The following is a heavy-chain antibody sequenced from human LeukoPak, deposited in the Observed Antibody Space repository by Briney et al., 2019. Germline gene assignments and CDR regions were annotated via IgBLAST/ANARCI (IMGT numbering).Heavy chain of an antibody. CDR2: INPSGGST. D-gene: IGHD1-26*01. CDR3: ARIVGPGRVHDAFDI. J-gene: IGHJ3*02. Sequence: ASVKVSCKASGYTFISYYMHWVRQAPGQGLEWMGIINPSGGSTSYAQKFQGRVTMTRDTSTSTVYMELSSLRSEDTAVYYCARIVGPGRVHDAFDIWGQGTMVTVSS. CDR1: GYTFISYY. V-gene: IGHV1-46*01.